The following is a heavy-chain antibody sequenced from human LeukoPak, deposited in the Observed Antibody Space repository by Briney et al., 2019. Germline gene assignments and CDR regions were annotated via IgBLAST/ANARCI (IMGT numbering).Heavy chain of an antibody. D-gene: IGHD2-21*01. V-gene: IGHV4-61*02. CDR1: GGSISSGSYY. CDR2: IYASGTT. J-gene: IGHJ2*01. Sequence: NASQTLSLTCTVSGGSISSGSYYWSWIRQPAGKALEWIGRIYASGTTNYNPSLKSRVTISVDTSKKEFSLKLTSLTAADTAVYYCARGYDCGGDCYSRWYFDLWGRGTLVTVSS. CDR3: ARGYDCGGDCYSRWYFDL.